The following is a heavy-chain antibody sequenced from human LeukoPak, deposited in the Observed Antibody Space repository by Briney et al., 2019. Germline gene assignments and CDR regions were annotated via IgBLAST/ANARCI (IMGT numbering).Heavy chain of an antibody. V-gene: IGHV2-5*01. CDR2: IYWIDDK. J-gene: IGHJ5*02. CDR1: NFSFNRRGVG. CDR3: AHSPATYYDFWSGFHTTGNWFDP. D-gene: IGHD3-3*01. Sequence: SGPTLVNPRQTLTLSCTFSNFSFNRRGVGVGWIRQPPGKALEWLALIYWIDDKRYSQPLKSRLTITKDSSNNQVVLTMSTMDPVDTATYYCAHSPATYYDFWSGFHTTGNWFDPWGQGTLVTVSS.